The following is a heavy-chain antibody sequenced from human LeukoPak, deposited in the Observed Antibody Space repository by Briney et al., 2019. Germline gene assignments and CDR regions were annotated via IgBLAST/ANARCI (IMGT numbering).Heavy chain of an antibody. V-gene: IGHV5-51*01. Sequence: GESLKISCQGSGYSFTNYWIGWVRQMPGKGLEWMGIIYPGDSDTKYSPSFEGQVTISVDKSISTAYLQWSSLKASDTAMYYCARHYSSSWYYNYYYYMDVWGKGTTVTVSS. J-gene: IGHJ6*03. D-gene: IGHD6-13*01. CDR1: GYSFTNYW. CDR2: IYPGDSDT. CDR3: ARHYSSSWYYNYYYYMDV.